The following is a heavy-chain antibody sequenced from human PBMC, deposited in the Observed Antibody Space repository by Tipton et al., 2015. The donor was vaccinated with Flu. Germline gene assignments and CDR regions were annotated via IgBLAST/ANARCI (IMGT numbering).Heavy chain of an antibody. Sequence: QLVQSGAEVKKPGSSVKVSCKASGATFSSYAISWVRQAPGQGLEWMGGIIPIFDTTNYAQKFQGRVTIIADESTSTAYMVLSSLRSEDTAVYYCARGMIRGVIQRLGYGMDVWGPGTTVTVSS. V-gene: IGHV1-69*01. CDR3: ARGMIRGVIQRLGYGMDV. CDR2: IIPIFDTT. J-gene: IGHJ6*02. CDR1: GATFSSYA. D-gene: IGHD3-10*01.